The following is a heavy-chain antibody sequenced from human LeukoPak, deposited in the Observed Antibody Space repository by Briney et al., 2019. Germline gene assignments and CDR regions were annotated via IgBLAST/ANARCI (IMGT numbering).Heavy chain of an antibody. CDR3: AREQARYGDFGY. Sequence: SETLSLTCTVSGGSIRSYYWSWIRQPPGKGLEWIGYIDYSGSTNYNPSLKSRVTISVDTSKNQFSLNLSSVTAADTAVYYCAREQARYGDFGYWGQGTLVTVSS. D-gene: IGHD4-17*01. V-gene: IGHV4-59*01. CDR1: GGSIRSYY. J-gene: IGHJ4*02. CDR2: IDYSGST.